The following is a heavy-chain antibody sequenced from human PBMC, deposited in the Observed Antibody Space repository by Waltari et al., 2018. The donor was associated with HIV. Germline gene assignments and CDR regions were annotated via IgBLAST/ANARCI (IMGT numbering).Heavy chain of an antibody. Sequence: LEQSGGQVVQPGGSLRISCFASGFSFEKYWMSWVRQSPGKELEWLADRKEDGSEENYADFLKGRFTVSRDNDKKALYLQMDRLKVDDTAIYFCARGAVYSSDPNDAFDAWGRGTLITVSS. CDR3: ARGAVYSSDPNDAFDA. D-gene: IGHD4-4*01. J-gene: IGHJ3*01. CDR2: RKEDGSEE. V-gene: IGHV3-7*03. CDR1: GFSFEKYW.